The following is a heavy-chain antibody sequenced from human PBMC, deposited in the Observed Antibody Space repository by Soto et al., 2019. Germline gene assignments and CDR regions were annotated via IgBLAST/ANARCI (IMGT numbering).Heavy chain of an antibody. J-gene: IGHJ6*02. V-gene: IGHV4-31*03. D-gene: IGHD3-22*01. CDR2: IYYSGST. CDR3: ARHNYDSSGTAVDV. CDR1: GGSISSGNYY. Sequence: QVQLQESGPGLVKPSQTLSLTCTVSGGSISSGNYYWSWIRQHPGKGLEWIGYIYYSGSTYYNPSLKSRVTISVDTSKTQFSLKLSSVTAADTAVYSCARHNYDSSGTAVDVWGQGTTVTVSS.